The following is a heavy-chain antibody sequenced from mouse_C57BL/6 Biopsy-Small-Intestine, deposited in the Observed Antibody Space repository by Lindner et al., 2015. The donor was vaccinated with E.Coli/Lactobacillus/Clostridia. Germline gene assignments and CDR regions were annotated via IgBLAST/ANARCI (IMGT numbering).Heavy chain of an antibody. CDR3: ARFPVDGSSYGWFAY. Sequence: VQLQESGAELARPGASVKLSCKASGYTFTSYGISWVKQRTGQGLEWIGEIYPRSGNTYYNEKFKGKATLTADKSSSTAYMELRSLTSEDSAVHFCARFPVDGSSYGWFAYWGQGTLVTVSA. V-gene: IGHV1-81*01. D-gene: IGHD1-1*01. CDR1: GYTFTSYG. CDR2: IYPRSGNT. J-gene: IGHJ3*01.